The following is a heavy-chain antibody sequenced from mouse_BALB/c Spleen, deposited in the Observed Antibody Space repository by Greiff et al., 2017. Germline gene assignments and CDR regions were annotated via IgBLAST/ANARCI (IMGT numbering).Heavy chain of an antibody. CDR1: GYSITSGYY. J-gene: IGHJ3*01. Sequence: ESGPGLVKPSQSLSLTCSVTGYSITSGYYWNWIRQFPGNKLEWMGYISYDGSNNYNPSLKNRISITRDTSKNQFFLKLNSVTTEDTATYYCARDHPTTMTFFAYWGQGTLVTVSA. D-gene: IGHD2-4*01. V-gene: IGHV3-6*02. CDR2: ISYDGSN. CDR3: ARDHPTTMTFFAY.